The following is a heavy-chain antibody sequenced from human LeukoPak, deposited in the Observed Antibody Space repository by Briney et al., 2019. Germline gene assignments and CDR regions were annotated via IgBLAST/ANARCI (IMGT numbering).Heavy chain of an antibody. CDR1: GFTFSSYA. CDR2: ISGSGGST. Sequence: AGRSLRLSCAASGFTFSSYAMHWVRQAPGKGLEWVSAISGSGGSTYYADSVKGRFTISRDNSKNTLYLQTNSLRAEDTAVYYCAKDWQWLVSGFWFDPWGQGTLVTVSS. V-gene: IGHV3-23*01. D-gene: IGHD6-19*01. CDR3: AKDWQWLVSGFWFDP. J-gene: IGHJ5*02.